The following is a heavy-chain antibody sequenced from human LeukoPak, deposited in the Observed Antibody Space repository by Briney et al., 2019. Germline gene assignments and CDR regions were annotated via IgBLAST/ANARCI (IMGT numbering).Heavy chain of an antibody. Sequence: TPGGSLRLSCAASGFTFSSYSMNWVRQAPGKGLEWVSSISSSSSYIYYADSVKGRFTISRDNAKNSLYLQMNSLRAEDTAVYYCARDRQWLVTKTYYYYGMDAWGQGTTVTVSS. D-gene: IGHD6-19*01. V-gene: IGHV3-21*04. CDR1: GFTFSSYS. CDR2: ISSSSSYI. J-gene: IGHJ6*02. CDR3: ARDRQWLVTKTYYYYGMDA.